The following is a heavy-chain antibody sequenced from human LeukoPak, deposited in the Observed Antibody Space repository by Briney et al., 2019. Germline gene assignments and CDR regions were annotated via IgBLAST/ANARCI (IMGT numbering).Heavy chain of an antibody. J-gene: IGHJ4*02. V-gene: IGHV3-7*05. CDR3: ARDYPPPPVAGPYYFDY. CDR1: GFTFSTYW. Sequence: GGSLRLSCVASGFTFSTYWMGWVRQAPGKGLEWVANIKQDGSEKYYVDSVKGRFTISRDNAKNSLYLHMNSLRAEDTAVYYCARDYPPPPVAGPYYFDYWGQGTLVTVSS. D-gene: IGHD6-19*01. CDR2: IKQDGSEK.